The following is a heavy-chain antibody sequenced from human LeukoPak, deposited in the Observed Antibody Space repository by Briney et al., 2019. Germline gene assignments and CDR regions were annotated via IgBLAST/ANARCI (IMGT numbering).Heavy chain of an antibody. V-gene: IGHV4-38-2*02. D-gene: IGHD3-3*01. CDR2: IYHSGST. J-gene: IGHJ3*02. CDR3: ARDGSVLRFLEWLGYAFDI. Sequence: SETLSLTCTVSGYSISSGYYWGCIRQPPGKGLEWIGSIYHSGSTYYNPSLKSRVTISVDTSKNQFSLKLSSVTAADTAVHYCARDGSVLRFLEWLGYAFDIWGQGTMVTVSS. CDR1: GYSISSGYY.